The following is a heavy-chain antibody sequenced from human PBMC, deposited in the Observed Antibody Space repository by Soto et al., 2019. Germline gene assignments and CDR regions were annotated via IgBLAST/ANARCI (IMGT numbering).Heavy chain of an antibody. CDR3: AKLTNGDYFDY. Sequence: GGSLRVSWAASGFTFKTYAMSWVRQAPGKGLEWVSAISGSAGSTYYGDSVKGRFTISRDNSKNTLFLQMNSLRAEDTALYYCAKLTNGDYFDYWGQGILVTVSS. CDR2: ISGSAGST. D-gene: IGHD3-3*01. V-gene: IGHV3-23*01. CDR1: GFTFKTYA. J-gene: IGHJ4*02.